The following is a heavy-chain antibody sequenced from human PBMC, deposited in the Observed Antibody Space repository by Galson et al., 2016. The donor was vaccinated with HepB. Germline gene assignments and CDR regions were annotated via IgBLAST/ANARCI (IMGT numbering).Heavy chain of an antibody. V-gene: IGHV3-74*01. J-gene: IGHJ5*02. Sequence: SLRLSCAASGFTFSGYYMHWVRQGSGRGLMWVSRISSDGNTTTYADSVKGRFTISRDNAKSTLYLQMNSLRAEDTAMYFCTRDLATVADTWFDPWGQGTLVTVSS. CDR2: ISSDGNTT. CDR3: TRDLATVADTWFDP. D-gene: IGHD6-19*01. CDR1: GFTFSGYY.